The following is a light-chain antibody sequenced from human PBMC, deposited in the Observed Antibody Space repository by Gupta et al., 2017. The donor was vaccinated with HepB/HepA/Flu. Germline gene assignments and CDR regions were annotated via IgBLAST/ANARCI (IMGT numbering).Light chain of an antibody. V-gene: IGLV1-36*01. CDR3: AAGDGSPSRWV. Sequence: QAVLTQSPSLSDAPRQSDIISCYGCSSKIGNNVVHCYQQLPGKAPRLLIYYDDLWSSGVADRFSGSKSDTSATMAISGLQSEDEADYYCAAGDGSPSRWVFGGGTKLTVL. CDR2: YDD. CDR1: SSKIGNNV. J-gene: IGLJ3*02.